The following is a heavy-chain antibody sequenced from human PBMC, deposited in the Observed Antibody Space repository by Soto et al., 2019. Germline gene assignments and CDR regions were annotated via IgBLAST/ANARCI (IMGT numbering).Heavy chain of an antibody. CDR2: ISSSSSTI. CDR3: ARTMRYCISTSCPAKFDP. V-gene: IGHV3-48*02. D-gene: IGHD2-2*01. CDR1: GFTFSSYS. Sequence: GGSLRLSCAASGFTFSSYSMNWVRQAPGKGLEWVSYISSSSSTIYYADSVKGRFTISRDNAKNSLYLQMNSLRDEDTAVYYCARTMRYCISTSCPAKFDPWGQGTLVTVSS. J-gene: IGHJ5*02.